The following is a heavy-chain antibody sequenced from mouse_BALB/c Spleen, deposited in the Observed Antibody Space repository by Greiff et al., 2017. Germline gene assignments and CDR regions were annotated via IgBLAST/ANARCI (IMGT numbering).Heavy chain of an antibody. Sequence: DVKLQESGGGLVKPGGSLKLSCAASGFTFSSYAMSWVRQSPEKRLEWVAEISSGGSYTYYPDTVTGRFTISRDNAKNTLYLEMSSLRSEDTAMYYCASNYGYDGFAYWGQGTLVTVSA. V-gene: IGHV5-9-4*01. CDR2: ISSGGSYT. D-gene: IGHD2-2*01. CDR3: ASNYGYDGFAY. J-gene: IGHJ3*01. CDR1: GFTFSSYA.